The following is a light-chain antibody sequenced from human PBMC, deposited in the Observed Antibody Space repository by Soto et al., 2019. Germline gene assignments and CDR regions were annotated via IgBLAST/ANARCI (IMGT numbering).Light chain of an antibody. V-gene: IGKV1-5*03. Sequence: DLQMTQSPSTLSASVGDIVTITCRASQDITKWLAWYQQKPGKAPKLLIYKASTLKSGVPSRFSGSGSGTDFTLTISSLQPEDFATYYCQQSYSTPLTFGGGTKVDI. J-gene: IGKJ4*01. CDR3: QQSYSTPLT. CDR1: QDITKW. CDR2: KAS.